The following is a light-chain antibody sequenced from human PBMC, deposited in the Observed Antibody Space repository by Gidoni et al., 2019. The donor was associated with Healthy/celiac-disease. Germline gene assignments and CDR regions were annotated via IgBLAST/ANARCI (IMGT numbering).Light chain of an antibody. V-gene: IGKV1-39*01. CDR3: QQGYSTPRT. Sequence: DIQMTQSPSSLSASVGDRVTITCRASQSISSFLNWYQQKPGKAPKLLIYAASSLQSGVPSRFSGRGSGTDFTLTISNLQPEDFATYYCQQGYSTPRTFGQXTKLEIK. CDR1: QSISSF. J-gene: IGKJ2*01. CDR2: AAS.